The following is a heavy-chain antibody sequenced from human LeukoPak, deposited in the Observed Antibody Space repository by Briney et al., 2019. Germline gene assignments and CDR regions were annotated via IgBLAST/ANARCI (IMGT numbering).Heavy chain of an antibody. CDR1: GFTFSDYY. CDR3: ARTQDYYYDSGVYPGY. D-gene: IGHD3-22*01. CDR2: ISSSGSTI. J-gene: IGHJ4*02. V-gene: IGHV3-11*01. Sequence: PGGSLRLSCAASGFTFSDYYMSWIRQAPGKGLEWVSYISSSGSTIYYADSVKGRFTTSRDNAKNSLYLQMNSLRAEDTAVYYCARTQDYYYDSGVYPGYGGRGTLVTVSS.